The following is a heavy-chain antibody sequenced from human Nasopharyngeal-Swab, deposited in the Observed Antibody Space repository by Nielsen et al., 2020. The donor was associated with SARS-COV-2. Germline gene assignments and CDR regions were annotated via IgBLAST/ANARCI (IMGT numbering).Heavy chain of an antibody. Sequence: GESLKISCAAYGFTFSNYAMHWVRQAPGMGLEYVSAISSNGAVTYYASSVKGRFTISRDNDRNSLSLQMINLRAEDTAVYYCVRLKLPGYAMDVWGQGTTVTVSS. CDR1: GFTFSNYA. J-gene: IGHJ6*02. V-gene: IGHV3-64*01. CDR2: ISSNGAVT. CDR3: VRLKLPGYAMDV. D-gene: IGHD2-15*01.